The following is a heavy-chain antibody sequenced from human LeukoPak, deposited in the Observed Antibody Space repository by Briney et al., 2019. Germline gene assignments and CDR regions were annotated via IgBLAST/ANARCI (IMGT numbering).Heavy chain of an antibody. D-gene: IGHD6-19*01. CDR3: ARGRYDSSQWLALY. CDR1: GFTFSSYS. V-gene: IGHV3-21*01. Sequence: GGSLRLSCAASGFTFSSYSMNWVRQAPGKGLEWVSAISSSSSYIYYADSVKGRFTISRDNAKNSLYLQMNSLRAEDTAVYYCARGRYDSSQWLALYWGQGTLVTVSS. CDR2: ISSSSSYI. J-gene: IGHJ4*02.